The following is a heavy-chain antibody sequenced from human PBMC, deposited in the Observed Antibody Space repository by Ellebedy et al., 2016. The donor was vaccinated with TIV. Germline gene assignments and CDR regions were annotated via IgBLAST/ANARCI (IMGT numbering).Heavy chain of an antibody. Sequence: SVKVSXXASGYTFTSYGISWVRQAPGQGLEWMGGIIPIFGTANYAQKFQGRVTITADKSTSTAYMELSSLRSEDTAVYYCAFCITGTTRNYYYGMDVWGQGTTVTVSS. D-gene: IGHD1-7*01. CDR2: IIPIFGTA. CDR3: AFCITGTTRNYYYGMDV. CDR1: GYTFTSYG. J-gene: IGHJ6*02. V-gene: IGHV1-69*06.